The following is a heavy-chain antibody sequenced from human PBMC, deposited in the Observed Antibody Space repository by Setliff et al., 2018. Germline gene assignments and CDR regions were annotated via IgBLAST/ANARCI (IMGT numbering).Heavy chain of an antibody. Sequence: GGSLRLSCAASGFTFSSSWMHWVCQAPEKGLEWVADIKCDGSEKNLVESVKGRFTISRDNAKKSLYLQMNSLRAEDTAVYYCARVIGGYDSVDYWGQGTLVTVSS. J-gene: IGHJ4*02. D-gene: IGHD5-12*01. V-gene: IGHV3-7*01. CDR1: GFTFSSSW. CDR2: IKCDGSEK. CDR3: ARVIGGYDSVDY.